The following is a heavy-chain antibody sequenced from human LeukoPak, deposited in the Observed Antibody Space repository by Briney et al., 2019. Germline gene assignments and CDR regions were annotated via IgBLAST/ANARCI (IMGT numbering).Heavy chain of an antibody. CDR3: AREGGGEYGSGSHRYYYYYYMDV. Sequence: PGGSLRLSCAASGFTFSSYSMNWVRQAPGKGLEWVSYISSSSSTIYYADSVKGRFTISRDNAKNSLYLQMNSLRAEDTAVYYCAREGGGEYGSGSHRYYYYYYMDVWGKGTTVTVSS. J-gene: IGHJ6*03. D-gene: IGHD3-10*01. V-gene: IGHV3-48*01. CDR2: ISSSSSTI. CDR1: GFTFSSYS.